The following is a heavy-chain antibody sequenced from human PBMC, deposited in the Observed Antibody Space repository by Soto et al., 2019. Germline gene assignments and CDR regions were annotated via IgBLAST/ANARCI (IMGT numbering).Heavy chain of an antibody. CDR3: AIADYGDRGY. J-gene: IGHJ4*02. CDR1: GYTFATST. Sequence: QLQLVQSGPEAKKPGASVKVSCKASGYTFATSTISWLRQAPGQGPEWMGWIKAYSGNTNYAQKLQGRLTMTTDTSTSTGYMELRSLTTDDSAIYYCAIADYGDRGYWGQGTLVTVSS. CDR2: IKAYSGNT. D-gene: IGHD4-17*01. V-gene: IGHV1-18*01.